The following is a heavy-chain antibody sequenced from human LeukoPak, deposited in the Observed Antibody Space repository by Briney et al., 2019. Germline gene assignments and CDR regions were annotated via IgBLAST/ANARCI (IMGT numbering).Heavy chain of an antibody. CDR2: FYYSGST. J-gene: IGHJ6*02. D-gene: IGHD2-15*01. V-gene: IGHV4-59*01. CDR3: TRGYWLNFYYYGMDV. Sequence: PSETLSLTCAVYGGSFSGYYWSWIRQPPGKGLEWIGYFYYSGSTNYNPSLKSRVTISGDTSKNQFSLKVSSVTAADTAVYYCTRGYWLNFYYYGMDVWGQGTTVTVSS. CDR1: GGSFSGYY.